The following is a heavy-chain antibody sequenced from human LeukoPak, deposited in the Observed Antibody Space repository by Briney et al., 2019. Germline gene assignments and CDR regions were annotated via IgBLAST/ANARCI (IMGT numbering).Heavy chain of an antibody. Sequence: SETLSLTCTVSGYSISSGYYWGWIRQPPGKGLEWIGSIYHSGSTYYNPSLKSRVTISVDTSKNQFSLKLSSVTAADTAVYYCASATAMVGNDAFDIWGQGTMVTVSS. D-gene: IGHD5-18*01. J-gene: IGHJ3*02. V-gene: IGHV4-38-2*02. CDR1: GYSISSGYY. CDR3: ASATAMVGNDAFDI. CDR2: IYHSGST.